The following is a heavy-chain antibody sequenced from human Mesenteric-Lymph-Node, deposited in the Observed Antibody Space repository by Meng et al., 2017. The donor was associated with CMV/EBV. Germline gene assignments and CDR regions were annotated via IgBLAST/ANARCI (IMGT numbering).Heavy chain of an antibody. V-gene: IGHV4-34*01. Sequence: GSLRLSCAVYGGSFSGYYWSWIRQPPGKGLEWIGEINHSGSTNYNPSLKSRVTISVDTSKNQFSLKLSSVTAADTAVYYCAREGPGSYSEAFDIWGQGTVVTVSS. CDR3: AREGPGSYSEAFDI. CDR2: INHSGST. J-gene: IGHJ3*02. CDR1: GGSFSGYY. D-gene: IGHD3-10*01.